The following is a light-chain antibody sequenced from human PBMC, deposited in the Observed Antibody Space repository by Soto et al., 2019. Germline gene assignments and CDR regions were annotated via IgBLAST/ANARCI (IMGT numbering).Light chain of an antibody. Sequence: QSVLTQSPSASGTPGQRFSIACSGSTSNIGTHTVNWYQHVPGTAPKLLIYSDNQRPSAVPGRVSGSKSGTSASLAISGLLSEDEADYYCATWDDSRTVVFGGGTKLTVL. CDR2: SDN. V-gene: IGLV1-44*01. J-gene: IGLJ2*01. CDR1: TSNIGTHT. CDR3: ATWDDSRTVV.